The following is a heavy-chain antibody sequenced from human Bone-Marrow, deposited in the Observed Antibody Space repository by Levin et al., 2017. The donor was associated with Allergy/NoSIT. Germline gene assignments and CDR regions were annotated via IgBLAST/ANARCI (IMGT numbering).Heavy chain of an antibody. J-gene: IGHJ3*02. Sequence: GESLKISCKGSGYSFTSYWIGWVRQMPGKGLEWMGIIYPGDSDTRYSPSFQGQVTISADKSISTAYLQWSSLKASDTAMYYCARSQATVGYCSSTSCQDAFDIWGQGTMVTVSS. CDR1: GYSFTSYW. V-gene: IGHV5-51*01. CDR2: IYPGDSDT. CDR3: ARSQATVGYCSSTSCQDAFDI. D-gene: IGHD2-2*01.